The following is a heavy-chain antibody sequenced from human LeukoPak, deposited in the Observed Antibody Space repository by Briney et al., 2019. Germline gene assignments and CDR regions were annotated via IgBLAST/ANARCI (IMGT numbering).Heavy chain of an antibody. CDR2: ISKDGSTK. V-gene: IGHV3-30*03. J-gene: IGHJ6*02. CDR3: ARGSRYYFGMDV. D-gene: IGHD3-16*02. Sequence: GRSLRLSCVASEFTFSNYGMHWVRQAPGKGLEWVAVISKDGSTKIYSASVKGRFTISRDNSKNTMYLQMNSLRAEDTAVYYCARGSRYYFGMDVWGQGTTVTVSS. CDR1: EFTFSNYG.